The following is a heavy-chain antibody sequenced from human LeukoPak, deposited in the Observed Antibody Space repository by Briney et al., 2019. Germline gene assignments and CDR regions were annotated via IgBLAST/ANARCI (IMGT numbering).Heavy chain of an antibody. Sequence: ASVKVSCKASGYTFTGYYMHWVRQGPGQGLEWMGWINPNSGGTNYAQKFQGRVTMTRDTSISTAYMELSRLRSDDTAVYYCAREGDGYNYAYYWGQGTLVTVSS. CDR3: AREGDGYNYAYY. CDR2: INPNSGGT. D-gene: IGHD5-24*01. V-gene: IGHV1-2*02. J-gene: IGHJ4*02. CDR1: GYTFTGYY.